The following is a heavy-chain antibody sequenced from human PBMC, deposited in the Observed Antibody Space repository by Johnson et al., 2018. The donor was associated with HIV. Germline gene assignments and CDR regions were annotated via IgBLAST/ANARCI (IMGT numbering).Heavy chain of an antibody. Sequence: QMQLVESGGGVVQPGRSLRLSCAASGFTFSSYAMHWVRQAPGQGLEWVAVISYDGSNKYYADSVKGRFTISRDNPKNTLYLQMNSLRAEDTAVYYCAREREISRPFNIVLVVYAIAEWTHDAFDIWDQGTMVTVSS. J-gene: IGHJ3*02. CDR1: GFTFSSYA. V-gene: IGHV3-30*04. CDR2: ISYDGSNK. D-gene: IGHD2-8*02. CDR3: AREREISRPFNIVLVVYAIAEWTHDAFDI.